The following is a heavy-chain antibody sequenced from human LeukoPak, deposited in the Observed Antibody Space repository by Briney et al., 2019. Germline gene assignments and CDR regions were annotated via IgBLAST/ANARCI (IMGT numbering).Heavy chain of an antibody. V-gene: IGHV1-2*02. CDR1: GYTFTGYY. J-gene: IGHJ4*02. D-gene: IGHD5-12*01. CDR2: INPNSGGT. CDR3: ARTSHYVDIAATIPYGIYYFDY. Sequence: AASVKVSCKASGYTFTGYYMHWVRQAPGEGLEWMGWINPNSGGTNYAQKFQGRVTMTRDTSVSTAYMELNKLRSDDTAVYYCARTSHYVDIAATIPYGIYYFDYWGQGTLVTVSS.